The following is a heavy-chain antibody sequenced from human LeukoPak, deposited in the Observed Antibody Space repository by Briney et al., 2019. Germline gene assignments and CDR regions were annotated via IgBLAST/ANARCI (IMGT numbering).Heavy chain of an antibody. Sequence: SETLSLTCTVSGVSISSYYWSWIRQPPGKGLEWIGYIYYSGSTNYNPSLKSRVTISVDTSKNQFSLKLSSVTAADTAVYYCASIYYWGQGTLVTISS. CDR3: ASIYY. V-gene: IGHV4-59*01. J-gene: IGHJ4*02. CDR1: GVSISSYY. CDR2: IYYSGST.